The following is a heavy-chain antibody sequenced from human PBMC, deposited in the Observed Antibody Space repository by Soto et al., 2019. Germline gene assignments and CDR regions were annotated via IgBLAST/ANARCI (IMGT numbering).Heavy chain of an antibody. CDR3: AKSLYYYDSSPLDH. Sequence: PGGSLRLSCAAAGFDFEDYAMHWVRQVPGKGLEWVSLTNSGGTDSYYMDSVKGRFTISRDNAKSTLYLQMDRLRPEDTALYFCAKSLYYYDSSPLDHWGQGTLVTVSS. CDR2: TNSGGTDS. D-gene: IGHD3-22*01. J-gene: IGHJ4*02. V-gene: IGHV3-43D*04. CDR1: GFDFEDYA.